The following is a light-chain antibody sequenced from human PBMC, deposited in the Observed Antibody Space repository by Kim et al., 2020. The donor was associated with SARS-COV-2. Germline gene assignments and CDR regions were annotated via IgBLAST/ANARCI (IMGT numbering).Light chain of an antibody. CDR1: SSGVGNYNL. J-gene: IGLJ1*01. Sequence: QSLPISCARPSSGVGNYNLVSCYHQHPGKAPRLRIYDVTKRPSGVSNRFSGSKSGNTASLTISGLQPEDEANYYCCSYAGSSTSYAFGSGTKVTVL. CDR2: DVT. V-gene: IGLV2-23*02. CDR3: CSYAGSSTSYA.